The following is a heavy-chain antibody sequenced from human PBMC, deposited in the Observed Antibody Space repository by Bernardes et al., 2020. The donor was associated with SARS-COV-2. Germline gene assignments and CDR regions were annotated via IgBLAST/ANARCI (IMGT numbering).Heavy chain of an antibody. CDR2: ISGSGGST. CDR1: GFTFSSYV. Sequence: GGSLRLSCAASGFTFSSYVMSWVRQAPGKGLEWVSAISGSGGSTYYADSVKGRFTISRDNSKNTLFLQMNSLRAEDTAVYYCATDMRYDGYWGQGTLVTVSS. D-gene: IGHD3-16*01. J-gene: IGHJ4*02. V-gene: IGHV3-23*01. CDR3: ATDMRYDGY.